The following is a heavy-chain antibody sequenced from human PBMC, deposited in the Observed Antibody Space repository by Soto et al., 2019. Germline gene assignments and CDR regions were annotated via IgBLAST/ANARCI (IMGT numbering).Heavy chain of an antibody. J-gene: IGHJ3*02. Sequence: PGGSLRLSCAASGFTFSSYAMHWVRQAPGKGLEWVAVISYDGSNKYYADSVKGRFTISRDNSKNTLYLQMNSLRAEDTAVYYWGREICRGGSCSSLFFPFNIGGQGKMFTFS. CDR1: GFTFSSYA. D-gene: IGHD2-15*01. CDR3: GREICRGGSCSSLFFPFNI. V-gene: IGHV3-30-3*01. CDR2: ISYDGSNK.